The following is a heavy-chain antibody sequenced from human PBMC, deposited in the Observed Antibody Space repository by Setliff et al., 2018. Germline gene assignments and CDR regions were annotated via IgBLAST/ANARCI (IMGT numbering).Heavy chain of an antibody. CDR2: VYYSGTA. CDR1: DGSLSTYY. V-gene: IGHV4-59*01. J-gene: IGHJ4*02. Sequence: PSETLSLTCTVSDGSLSTYYWSWIRQPPGKGLEFIGYVYYSGTANYSPSLRSRLTISVDTSKNQFSLKLRSVTAADTAVYYCARGGTFRYSDFWGQGAPVTAPQ. D-gene: IGHD5-12*01. CDR3: ARGGTFRYSDF.